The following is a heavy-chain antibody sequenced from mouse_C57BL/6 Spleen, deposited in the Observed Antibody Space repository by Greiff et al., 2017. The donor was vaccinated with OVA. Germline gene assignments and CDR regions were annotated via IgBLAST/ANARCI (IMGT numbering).Heavy chain of an antibody. CDR1: GYAFTNYL. CDR2: INPGSGGT. Sequence: QVQLQQSGAELVRPGTSVKVSCKASGYAFTNYLIEWVKQRPGQGLEWIGVINPGSGGTNYNEKFKGKATLTADKSSSTAYMQLSSLTSEDSAVYFCARSDYGSSYPAWFAYWGQGTLVTVSA. D-gene: IGHD1-1*01. CDR3: ARSDYGSSYPAWFAY. J-gene: IGHJ3*01. V-gene: IGHV1-54*01.